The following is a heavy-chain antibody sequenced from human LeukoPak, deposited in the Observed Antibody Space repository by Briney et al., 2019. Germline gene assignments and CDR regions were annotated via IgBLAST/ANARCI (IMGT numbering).Heavy chain of an antibody. Sequence: GGSLRLSCAASGFTFGSYSMNWVRSAPGKGLVWVSSISSSSSYIYYADSVRGRFTISRDNAKNSLYLQMNSLRAEDTAVYYCARDRQVGYCSSTSCSRMLGYYYYGMDVWGQGTTVTVSS. CDR3: ARDRQVGYCSSTSCSRMLGYYYYGMDV. CDR1: GFTFGSYS. J-gene: IGHJ6*02. V-gene: IGHV3-21*01. CDR2: ISSSSSYI. D-gene: IGHD2-2*01.